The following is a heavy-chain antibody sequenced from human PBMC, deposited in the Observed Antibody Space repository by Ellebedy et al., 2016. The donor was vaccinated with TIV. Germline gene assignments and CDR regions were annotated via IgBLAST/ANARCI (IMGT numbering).Heavy chain of an antibody. D-gene: IGHD6-13*01. CDR3: ARARFSSSWYFDY. V-gene: IGHV3-7*01. CDR2: IKPDGSEK. CDR1: GFTFSSYW. J-gene: IGHJ4*02. Sequence: GGSLRLSXAASGFTFSSYWMTWVRQAPGKGLEWAANIKPDGSEKYYLDSVKGRLTISRDNAKNSLYLQLSGLRAEDTAVYYCARARFSSSWYFDYWGQGALVTVSS.